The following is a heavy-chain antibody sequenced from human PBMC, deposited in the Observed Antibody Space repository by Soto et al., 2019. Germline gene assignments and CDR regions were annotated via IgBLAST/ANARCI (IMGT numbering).Heavy chain of an antibody. Sequence: ALLKVSCKASGYTFTIYYRHWGRKTHGQGLEWMGIINPSGGSTSNTQKFQGRVTMTRDTSTSTVYMELSSLRSEDTAVYYCARAMVRGVISGMDVWGQGTTVTVSS. CDR2: INPSGGST. J-gene: IGHJ6*02. D-gene: IGHD3-10*01. CDR3: ARAMVRGVISGMDV. V-gene: IGHV1-46*01. CDR1: GYTFTIYY.